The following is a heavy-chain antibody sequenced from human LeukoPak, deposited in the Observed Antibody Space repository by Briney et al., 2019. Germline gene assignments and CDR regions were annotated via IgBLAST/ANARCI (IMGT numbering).Heavy chain of an antibody. J-gene: IGHJ4*02. CDR1: GGSFSGYY. CDR3: ARGWQPAAYRGSCYFGY. D-gene: IGHD1-14*01. CDR2: INHSGST. Sequence: SETLSLTCAVYGGSFSGYYWSWIRQPPGKGLEWIGEINHSGSTNYNPSLKSRVTISVDTSKNQFSLKLSSVTAADTAVYYCARGWQPAAYRGSCYFGYWGQGTLVTVSS. V-gene: IGHV4-34*01.